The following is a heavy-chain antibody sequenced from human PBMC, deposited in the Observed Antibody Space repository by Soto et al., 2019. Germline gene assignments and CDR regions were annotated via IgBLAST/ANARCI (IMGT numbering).Heavy chain of an antibody. D-gene: IGHD1-20*01. V-gene: IGHV3-11*01. Sequence: QVQLVESGGGLVKPGGSLRLSCAASGFTFSDYYMSWIRQAPGKGLEWVSYISSSGSTIYYADSVKGRFTISRDNAKNSLYLQTNSLRAEDTAVYYCAREPLTGTTYYYYYGMDVWGQGTTVTVSS. J-gene: IGHJ6*02. CDR1: GFTFSDYY. CDR3: AREPLTGTTYYYYYGMDV. CDR2: ISSSGSTI.